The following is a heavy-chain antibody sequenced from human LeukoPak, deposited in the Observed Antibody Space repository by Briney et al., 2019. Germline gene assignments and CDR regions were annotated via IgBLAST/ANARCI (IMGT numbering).Heavy chain of an antibody. J-gene: IGHJ4*02. Sequence: ASVKVSCKASGYTFTSYDINWVRQATGQGLEWMGWMNPNSGNTGYAQKFQGRVTMTRNTSISTAYMELSSLRSEDTAVYYCAXXSGWLQLDYFDYWGQGTLVTVSS. CDR1: GYTFTSYD. D-gene: IGHD5-24*01. V-gene: IGHV1-8*01. CDR3: AXXSGWLQLDYFDY. CDR2: MNPNSGNT.